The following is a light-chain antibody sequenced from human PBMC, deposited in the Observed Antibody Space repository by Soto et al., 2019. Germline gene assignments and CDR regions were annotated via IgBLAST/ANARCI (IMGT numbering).Light chain of an antibody. CDR3: HQYATSPLN. CDR2: DAS. J-gene: IGKJ4*01. CDR1: QSVGRDY. Sequence: EIVLTQSPGTLSLSPGEGATLSCRASQSVGRDYLAWYQQKPGQAPRLVIYDASTRANDIPDRFSGSGSGTDFTLPISRLEPEDFAVYFCHQYATSPLNFGGGTPVEI. V-gene: IGKV3-20*01.